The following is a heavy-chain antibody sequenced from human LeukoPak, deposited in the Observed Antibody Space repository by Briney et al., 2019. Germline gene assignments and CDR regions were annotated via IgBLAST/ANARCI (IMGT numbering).Heavy chain of an antibody. J-gene: IGHJ6*03. CDR2: INHSGST. D-gene: IGHD3-16*01. CDR3: EREGVWGWGSYQQYYYYYYMDA. CDR1: GGSFGGYY. V-gene: IGHV4-34*01. Sequence: SSETLSLTCAVYGGSFGGYYWSWIRQPPGEGLEWIGEINHSGSTNYNPSLKSPDTILVDTSKNQFSLKLSSVTAADTAVYYCEREGVWGWGSYQQYYYYYYMDAWGKGTTVTISS.